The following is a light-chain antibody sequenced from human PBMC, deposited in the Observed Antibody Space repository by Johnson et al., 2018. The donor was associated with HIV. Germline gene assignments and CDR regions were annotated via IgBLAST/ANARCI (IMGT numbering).Light chain of an antibody. J-gene: IGLJ1*01. Sequence: QSVLTQPPSVSAAPGQKVTISCSGSSSTIGNNDVSWYQLLPGTAPKLLIYDNNERPSGIPDRFSGSKSGTSATLGITGLQTGDEADYYCGTWDSSLSSYVFGTGTKVTVL. CDR3: GTWDSSLSSYV. CDR2: DNN. CDR1: SSTIGNND. V-gene: IGLV1-51*01.